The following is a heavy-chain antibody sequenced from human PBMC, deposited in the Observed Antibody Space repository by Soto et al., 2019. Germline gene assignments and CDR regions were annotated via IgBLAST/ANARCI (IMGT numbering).Heavy chain of an antibody. Sequence: GGSLRLSCAASGFTFSSYAVHWVRQAPGKGPEWVAVMSYDGSNKYYADSVKGRFTISSDNSKNTLYLQMNSLGTEDTAVYYCARGYCSRPSCSHFDCWGQGTLVTVSS. D-gene: IGHD2-2*01. CDR2: MSYDGSNK. CDR1: GFTFSSYA. V-gene: IGHV3-30-3*01. CDR3: ARGYCSRPSCSHFDC. J-gene: IGHJ4*02.